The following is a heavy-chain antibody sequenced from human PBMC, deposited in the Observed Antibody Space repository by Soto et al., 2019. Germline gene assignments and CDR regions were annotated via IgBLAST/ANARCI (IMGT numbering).Heavy chain of an antibody. CDR3: AWLDRVVVQWRCIDP. V-gene: IGHV4-38-2*01. CDR1: GYSIGRGYH. D-gene: IGHD1-26*01. J-gene: IGHJ5*02. Sequence: PSETLSLTCAVSGYSIGRGYHWCSIRQPTGKRLGWLASDHHSACTYYNPSIKSRTTISVDKSNNKYSLNLTSVAAADTAGYYSAWLDRVVVQWRCIDPWGQGTLVTVSS. CDR2: DHHSACT.